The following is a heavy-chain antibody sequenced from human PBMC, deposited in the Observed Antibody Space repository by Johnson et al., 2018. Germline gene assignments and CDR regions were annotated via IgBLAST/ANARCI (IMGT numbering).Heavy chain of an antibody. V-gene: IGHV1-69*01. Sequence: QVQLVESGAEVKKPGSSVKVSCKASGGTFSSYAISWVRQAPGQGLEWMGGIIPIFGTTNYAQKSQGRVPITADESPSKAYMELSSLRSEDTSVYYRARDTYYYDSSGYYSGCDAFDIWGQGTMVTVSS. J-gene: IGHJ3*02. D-gene: IGHD3-22*01. CDR3: ARDTYYYDSSGYYSGCDAFDI. CDR1: GGTFSSYA. CDR2: IIPIFGTT.